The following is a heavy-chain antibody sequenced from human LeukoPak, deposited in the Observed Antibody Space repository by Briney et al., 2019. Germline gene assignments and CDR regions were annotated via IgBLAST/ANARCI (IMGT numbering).Heavy chain of an antibody. J-gene: IGHJ3*02. D-gene: IGHD2-15*01. CDR1: GDSVSSNSAA. CDR2: TYYRSKWYK. CDR3: ARGDCSGGICNYDSGFDI. V-gene: IGHV6-1*01. Sequence: SGPTLVKPSQTLSLTCAISGDSVSSNSAAWNWIRQSPSRGLEWLGRTYYRSKWYKDYAVSVKSRITINPDTSKNQFSLHLNSVTPEDTAVYYCARGDCSGGICNYDSGFDIWGQGTMATASS.